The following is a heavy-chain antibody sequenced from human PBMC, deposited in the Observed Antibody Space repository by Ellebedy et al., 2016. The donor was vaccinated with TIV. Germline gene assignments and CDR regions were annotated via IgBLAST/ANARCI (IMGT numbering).Heavy chain of an antibody. CDR3: VTWDQDYGR. D-gene: IGHD3-10*01. J-gene: IGHJ4*02. Sequence: GESLKISCEVSGFLISDDWMSWVRQAPGKGLEWVAHINPDGSADYYVDSVKGRFSISRDNAKRSLFLQMNSLRVDDTAVYYCVTWDQDYGRWGQGSLVTISS. CDR2: INPDGSAD. V-gene: IGHV3-7*03. CDR1: GFLISDDW.